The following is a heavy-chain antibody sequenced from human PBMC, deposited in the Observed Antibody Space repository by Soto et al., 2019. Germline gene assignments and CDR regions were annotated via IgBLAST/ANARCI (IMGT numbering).Heavy chain of an antibody. D-gene: IGHD3-10*01. J-gene: IGHJ6*01. CDR1: GGIIRIGVYY. V-gene: IGHV4-31*03. CDR2: LHHSGST. CDR3: ARDDPMVRGVTYYGMDV. Sequence: PLSLTSPVSGGIIRIGVYYWRLIRQHPGKGLEWIGHLHHSGSTYYNPSLKSRVTISVDKSKDQFSLKRSSVTAADTAVYYWARDDPMVRGVTYYGMDVWGQGTTVT.